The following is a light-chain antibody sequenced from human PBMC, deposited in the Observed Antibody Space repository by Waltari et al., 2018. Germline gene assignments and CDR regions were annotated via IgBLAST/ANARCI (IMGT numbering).Light chain of an antibody. Sequence: EIVLTQSPGTLSLSPGERATLPCRASQCVSSNYLAWYQERPGQAPRLLIHGSSSRATGIPDRFSGSGSGTDFTLTISRLEPENFAVYYCQQYGRSWNTFGQGTKLEIK. J-gene: IGKJ2*01. V-gene: IGKV3-20*01. CDR3: QQYGRSWNT. CDR1: QCVSSNY. CDR2: GSS.